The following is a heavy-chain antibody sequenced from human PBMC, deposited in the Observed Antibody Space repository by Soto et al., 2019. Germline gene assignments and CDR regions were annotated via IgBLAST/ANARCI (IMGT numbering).Heavy chain of an antibody. D-gene: IGHD1-26*01. J-gene: IGHJ4*02. V-gene: IGHV1-58*02. CDR3: ATESSGRYYYTSFDY. CDR1: GFTFTSSA. Sequence: SVKVSCKASGFTFTSSAMQWVRQARGQRLEWIGWIVVGSGNTNYAQKFQGRVTITADKSTSTAYMELSSLRSEDTAVYYCATESSGRYYYTSFDYWGQGTLVTVSS. CDR2: IVVGSGNT.